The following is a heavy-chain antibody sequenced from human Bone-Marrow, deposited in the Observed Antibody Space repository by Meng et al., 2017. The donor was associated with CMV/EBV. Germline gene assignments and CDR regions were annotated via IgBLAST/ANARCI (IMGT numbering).Heavy chain of an antibody. CDR2: ISAYNGNT. D-gene: IGHD6-19*01. J-gene: IGHJ4*02. CDR3: AKFSQWLVPFVY. CDR1: GYSFSSYG. V-gene: IGHV1-18*01. Sequence: ASVKVSCKASGYSFSSYGISWVRQAPGQGLEWMGWISAYNGNTNYAQRLQGRVTMTTDTSTSTAYMELRGLRSDDTAVYYCAKFSQWLVPFVYWGQGTLVTVSS.